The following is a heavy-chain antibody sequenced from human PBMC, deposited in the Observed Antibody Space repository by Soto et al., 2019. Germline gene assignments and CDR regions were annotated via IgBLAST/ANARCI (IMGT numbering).Heavy chain of an antibody. D-gene: IGHD6-6*01. CDR3: ARHRSHRYSSSSIFDY. CDR1: GGTFSSYT. CDR2: IIPILGIA. J-gene: IGHJ4*02. Sequence: ASVKVSCKASGGTFSSYTISWVRHAPGQGLEWMGRIIPILGIANYAQKFQGRVTIIADKSTSTAYMELSSLRSEDTAVYYCARHRSHRYSSSSIFDYWGQGTLVTVSS. V-gene: IGHV1-69*02.